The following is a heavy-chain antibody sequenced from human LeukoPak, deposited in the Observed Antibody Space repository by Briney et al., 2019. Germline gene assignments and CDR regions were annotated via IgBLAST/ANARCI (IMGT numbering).Heavy chain of an antibody. Sequence: SVKVSCKASGGTFNSYAVSWVRQAPGQGLEWMGGIIPMFGTPNYAQRFQDRVTITTDKSTGTAYMELSSLRSEDTAVYYCARNSDQPYYYYYMDVWGKGTTVTVSS. J-gene: IGHJ6*03. CDR2: IIPMFGTP. CDR1: GGTFNSYA. CDR3: ARNSDQPYYYYYMDV. V-gene: IGHV1-69*05. D-gene: IGHD2-21*01.